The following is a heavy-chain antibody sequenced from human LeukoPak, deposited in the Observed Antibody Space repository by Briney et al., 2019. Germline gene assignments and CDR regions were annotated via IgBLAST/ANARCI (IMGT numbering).Heavy chain of an antibody. CDR3: ARLGGGHSSSWYDAFDF. V-gene: IGHV3-7*01. J-gene: IGHJ3*01. D-gene: IGHD6-13*01. CDR2: IKQDGSEK. CDR1: GFTFSSYW. Sequence: GGSLRLSCAASGFTFSSYWMSWVRQAPGKGLEWVANIKQDGSEKYYVDSVKGRFTISRDNAKNSLYLQMNSLRAEDTAVYYCARLGGGHSSSWYDAFDFWGQGTMVTVSS.